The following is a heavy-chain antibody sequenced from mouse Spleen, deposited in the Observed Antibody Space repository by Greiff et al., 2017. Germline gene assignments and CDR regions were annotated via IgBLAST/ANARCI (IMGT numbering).Heavy chain of an antibody. D-gene: IGHD2-2*01. CDR3: ARKGNYGYDGEYWYFDV. J-gene: IGHJ1*03. CDR1: GFSLTSYG. Sequence: QVQLQQSGPGLVQPSQSLSITCTVSGFSLTSYGVNWVRQSPGKGLEWLGVIWSGGSTDYNAAFISRLSISKDNSKSQVFFKMNSLQADDTAIYYCARKGNYGYDGEYWYFDVWGTGTTVTVSS. V-gene: IGHV2-2*01. CDR2: IWSGGST.